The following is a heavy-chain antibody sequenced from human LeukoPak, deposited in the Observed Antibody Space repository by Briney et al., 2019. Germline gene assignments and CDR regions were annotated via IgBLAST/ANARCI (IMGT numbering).Heavy chain of an antibody. V-gene: IGHV3-33*06. Sequence: GRSLRLSCAASGFTFSNYGMHWVRQAPGKGLEWVALIWHDGSQKNYADSVKGRFTISRDNSKNTLHLQMNSLRAEDTAIYYCANNFDYWGQGTLVTVSS. CDR3: ANNFDY. J-gene: IGHJ4*02. CDR1: GFTFSNYG. CDR2: IWHDGSQK.